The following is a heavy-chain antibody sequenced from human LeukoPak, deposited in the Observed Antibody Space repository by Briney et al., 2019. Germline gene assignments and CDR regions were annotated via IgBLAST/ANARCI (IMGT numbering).Heavy chain of an antibody. D-gene: IGHD2-2*02. Sequence: GGSLQISCKGSGCIFLDYWIGGVRRLPGKGPEVMGLIFPHDSDIKYSPSFQGQVTISVDKSISSAYVQSGSLKASDTAMYYCARFGIRGCISNTKCYTSFFYYGMDVWGQGTTVTVSS. J-gene: IGHJ6*02. CDR2: IFPHDSDI. CDR1: GCIFLDYW. V-gene: IGHV5-51*01. CDR3: ARFGIRGCISNTKCYTSFFYYGMDV.